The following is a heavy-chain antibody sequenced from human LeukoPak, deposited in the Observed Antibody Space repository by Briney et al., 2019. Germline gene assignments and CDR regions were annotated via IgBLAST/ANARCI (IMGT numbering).Heavy chain of an antibody. CDR1: GFTFSSYA. Sequence: PGGSLRLSCAPSGFTFSSYATSSVRHAPGKGLEWVSAISGSGGSTYYADSVKGRFTISRDNSKNTLYLQMNSLRAEDTAVYYCAKGGDFDYWGQGTLDTVSS. CDR2: ISGSGGST. D-gene: IGHD4-17*01. J-gene: IGHJ4*02. V-gene: IGHV3-23*01. CDR3: AKGGDFDY.